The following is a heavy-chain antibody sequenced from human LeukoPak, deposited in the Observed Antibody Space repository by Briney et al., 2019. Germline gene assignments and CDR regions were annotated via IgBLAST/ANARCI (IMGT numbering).Heavy chain of an antibody. CDR1: GFTFNNYG. V-gene: IGHV3-30*18. J-gene: IGHJ4*02. D-gene: IGHD3-10*01. Sequence: GRSLRLSCAASGFTFNNYGMHWVRQAPGKGLEWVAVISYDGNNKYYADSVKGRFTISRDNSKNTLYLQMNSLRAEDTAVYYCAKDREILLWFGELSFDYWGQGTLVTVSS. CDR2: ISYDGNNK. CDR3: AKDREILLWFGELSFDY.